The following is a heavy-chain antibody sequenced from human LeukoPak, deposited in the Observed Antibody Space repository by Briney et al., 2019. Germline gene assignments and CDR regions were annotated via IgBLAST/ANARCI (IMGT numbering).Heavy chain of an antibody. CDR1: GGTFTSYA. Sequence: SVKVSCKASGGTFTSYAISWVRQAPGQGLEWMGRIIPIFGTANYAQKSQGRVTITTDESTSTAYMELSSLRSEDTAVYYCARRGYSGYDKNGGAFDIWGQGTMVTVSS. D-gene: IGHD5-12*01. CDR3: ARRGYSGYDKNGGAFDI. J-gene: IGHJ3*02. CDR2: IIPIFGTA. V-gene: IGHV1-69*05.